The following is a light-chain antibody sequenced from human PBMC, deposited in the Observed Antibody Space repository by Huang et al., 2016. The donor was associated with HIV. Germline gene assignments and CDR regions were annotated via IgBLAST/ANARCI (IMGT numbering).Light chain of an antibody. Sequence: EIVMTQSPATLSVSPGERVTLSCRANRSVSTNLAWYQQRPGQAPRLLIYWSSTRAPGIPARFSGSGSGTDFSLTISSLQSEDFALYYCHQYNNWLLSFGGGTRVDI. CDR3: HQYNNWLLS. V-gene: IGKV3-15*01. CDR2: WSS. J-gene: IGKJ4*01. CDR1: RSVSTN.